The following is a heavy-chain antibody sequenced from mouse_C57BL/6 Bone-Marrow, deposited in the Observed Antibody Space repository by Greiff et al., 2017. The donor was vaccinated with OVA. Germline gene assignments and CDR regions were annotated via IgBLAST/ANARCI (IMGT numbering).Heavy chain of an antibody. V-gene: IGHV1-5*01. CDR3: TRSYSNYAFGD. CDR1: GYTFTSYW. Sequence: EVQLQESGTVLARPGASVKMSCKTSGYTFTSYWMHWVKQRPGQGLEWIGAIYPGNSDTSYNQKFKGKAKLTAVTSASTAYMELSSLTNEDAAVYYCTRSYSNYAFGDWGQGTTLTVSS. J-gene: IGHJ2*01. D-gene: IGHD2-5*01. CDR2: IYPGNSDT.